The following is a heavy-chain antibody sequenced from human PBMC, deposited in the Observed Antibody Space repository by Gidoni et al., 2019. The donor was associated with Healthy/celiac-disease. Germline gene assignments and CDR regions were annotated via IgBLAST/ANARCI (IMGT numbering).Heavy chain of an antibody. CDR2: IYYSGST. CDR3: ARQEDYYDSSWGEI. CDR1: GGSISSSSYY. V-gene: IGHV4-39*01. J-gene: IGHJ3*02. Sequence: QLQLHESGPGLVKPSETLSLTCTVSGGSISSSSYYWGWIRQPPGKGLEWIGSIYYSGSTYDNPSRKSRVTISVDTSKNQFALKLSSVTAADTAVYYCARQEDYYDSSWGEIWGQGTMVTVSS. D-gene: IGHD3-22*01.